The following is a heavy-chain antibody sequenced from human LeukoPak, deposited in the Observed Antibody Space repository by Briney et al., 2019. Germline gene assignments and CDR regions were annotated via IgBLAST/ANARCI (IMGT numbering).Heavy chain of an antibody. CDR3: ARELDCGGDCYSGWGAFDI. CDR2: INPNSGGT. D-gene: IGHD2-21*02. J-gene: IGHJ3*02. CDR1: GYTFNGYY. Sequence: ASVKVSCKASGYTFNGYYMHWVRQAPGQGLEWMGWINPNSGGTNYAQKFQGRVTMTRDTSISTAYMELSRLRSDDTAVYYCARELDCGGDCYSGWGAFDIWGQGTMVTVSS. V-gene: IGHV1-2*02.